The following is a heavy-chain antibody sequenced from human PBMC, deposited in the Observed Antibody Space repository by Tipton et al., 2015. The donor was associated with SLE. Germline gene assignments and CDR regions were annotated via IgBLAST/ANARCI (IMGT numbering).Heavy chain of an antibody. CDR1: GFTFSDYY. V-gene: IGHV3-11*01. D-gene: IGHD5-24*01. Sequence: GSLRLSCAASGFTFSDYYMSWIRQAPGKGLEWVSYISSSGSTIYYADSVKGRFTISRDNAKNSLYLQMNSLRAEDTAVYYCARDSEMATMEGAFDIWGQGTMVTVSS. CDR2: ISSSGSTI. CDR3: ARDSEMATMEGAFDI. J-gene: IGHJ3*02.